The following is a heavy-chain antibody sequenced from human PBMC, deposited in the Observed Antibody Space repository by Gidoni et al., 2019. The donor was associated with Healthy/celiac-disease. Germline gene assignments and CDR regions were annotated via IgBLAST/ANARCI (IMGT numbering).Heavy chain of an antibody. CDR1: GGAISSSSYY. V-gene: IGHV4-39*01. Sequence: QLQLQESGPGLVKPSETLSLTCTVSGGAISSSSYYWGWIRQPPGKGLEWIGSIYYSGSTYYNPSLKSRVTISVDTAKNQFSLKLSSVTAADTAVYYCARHRPGIRRDRQRFDPWDQGTLVTVSS. D-gene: IGHD1-20*01. CDR3: ARHRPGIRRDRQRFDP. J-gene: IGHJ5*02. CDR2: IYYSGST.